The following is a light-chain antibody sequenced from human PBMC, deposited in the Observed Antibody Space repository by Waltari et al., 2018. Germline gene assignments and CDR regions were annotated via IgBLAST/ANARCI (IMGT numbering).Light chain of an antibody. CDR2: WAS. J-gene: IGKJ2*01. CDR3: QQYYNTPYT. V-gene: IGKV4-1*01. Sequence: DIVMTQSPDSLAVSLGERATINCKSSQSILYSSNNKNYLAWYQQKPGQPPKLLIYWASARESGVPDRFSGSGSGTDFTLTISSLQAEDVAVYYCQQYYNTPYTFGQGTKLELK. CDR1: QSILYSSNNKNY.